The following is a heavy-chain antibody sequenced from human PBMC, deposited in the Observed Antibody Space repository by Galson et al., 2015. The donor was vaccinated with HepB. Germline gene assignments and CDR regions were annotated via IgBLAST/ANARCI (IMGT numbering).Heavy chain of an antibody. CDR2: IWYDGSNK. Sequence: SLRLSCAASGFTFSSYGMHWVRQAPGKGLEWVAVIWYDGSNKYYADSVKGRFTISRDNSKNTLYLQMNSLRAEDTAVYYCARGSRGWIWFGELFVAEYFQHWGQGTQVTVSS. D-gene: IGHD3-10*01. CDR1: GFTFSSYG. V-gene: IGHV3-33*08. CDR3: ARGSRGWIWFGELFVAEYFQH. J-gene: IGHJ1*01.